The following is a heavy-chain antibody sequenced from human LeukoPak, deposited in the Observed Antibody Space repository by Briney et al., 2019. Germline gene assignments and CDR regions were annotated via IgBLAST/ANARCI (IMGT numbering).Heavy chain of an antibody. CDR3: ARHGGKYYPYYFDY. V-gene: IGHV4-39*01. Sequence: SETLSLTCTVSGGSISSSGYYWGWIRQPPGKGLQWIGCIYSSGSTSYNPSLKSRVTISVDMSKNQFSLKVTSVTAADTAVYYCARHGGKYYPYYFDYWGQGTLVTVSS. D-gene: IGHD2/OR15-2a*01. J-gene: IGHJ4*02. CDR1: GGSISSSGYY. CDR2: IYSSGST.